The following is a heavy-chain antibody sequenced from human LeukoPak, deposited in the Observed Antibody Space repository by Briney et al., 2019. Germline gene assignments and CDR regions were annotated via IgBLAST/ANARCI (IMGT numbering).Heavy chain of an antibody. D-gene: IGHD6-13*01. CDR3: ARDRAFIAAAGYTLDY. Sequence: GGSLRLSCAASGFTFDDYGMNWVRHAPGKGLEWVANIKQDGSEKYYVDSVKGRFTISRDNAKNSLYLQMNSLRAEDTAVYYCARDRAFIAAAGYTLDYWGQGTLVTVSS. J-gene: IGHJ4*02. V-gene: IGHV3-7*01. CDR1: GFTFDDYG. CDR2: IKQDGSEK.